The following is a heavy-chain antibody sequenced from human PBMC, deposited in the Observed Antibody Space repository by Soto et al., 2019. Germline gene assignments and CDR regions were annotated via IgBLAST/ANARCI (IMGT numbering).Heavy chain of an antibody. CDR2: ISAISNDI. V-gene: IGHV3-21*01. J-gene: IGHJ3*02. CDR1: GFTFSSYS. CDR3: ARGQVGASLNAFDI. D-gene: IGHD1-26*01. Sequence: LXLSVVSPGFTFSSYSINWVRRAPGKGLEWVSSISAISNDISYADSVKGRFTISRDNAKTSLFLQMNSLRAEDTAVYYCARGQVGASLNAFDIWGQGTMVTV.